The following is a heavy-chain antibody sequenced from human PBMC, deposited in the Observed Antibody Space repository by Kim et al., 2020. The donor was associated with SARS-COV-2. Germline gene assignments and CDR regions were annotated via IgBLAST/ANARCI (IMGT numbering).Heavy chain of an antibody. CDR1: GGSISSSSYY. J-gene: IGHJ4*02. Sequence: SETLSLTCTVSGGSISSSSYYWGWIRQPPGKGLEWIGSIYYSGSTYYNPSLKSRVTISVDTSKNQFSLKLSSVTAADTAVYYCARDYSSSSGYWGQGTLVTVSS. CDR3: ARDYSSSSGY. D-gene: IGHD6-6*01. CDR2: IYYSGST. V-gene: IGHV4-39*07.